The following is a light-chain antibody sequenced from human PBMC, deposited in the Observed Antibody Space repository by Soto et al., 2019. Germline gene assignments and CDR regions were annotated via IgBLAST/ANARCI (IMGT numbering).Light chain of an antibody. CDR1: QSLVHSAGNTY. J-gene: IGKJ2*01. CDR3: MQATQPYT. Sequence: DIVMTQTPLSAPVTLGQPASISCRASQSLVHSAGNTYLSWLQQRPGQPPRLLIYMISNRFSGVPDSFSGRGAGTDFTLKISRVEAEDVGVYYCMQATQPYTFGQGTKLEIK. CDR2: MIS. V-gene: IGKV2-24*01.